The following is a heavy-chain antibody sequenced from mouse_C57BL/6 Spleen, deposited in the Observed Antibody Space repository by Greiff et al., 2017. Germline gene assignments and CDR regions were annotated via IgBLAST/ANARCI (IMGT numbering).Heavy chain of an antibody. D-gene: IGHD1-1*01. CDR3: ANYGGDYFDY. J-gene: IGHJ2*01. Sequence: EVKLMESEGGLVQPGSSMKLSCTASGFTFSDYYMAWVRQVPEKGLEWVANINSAGSSTYYLDSLQSRFIISRDTAKNSLYLHMISLKSEDTATYFCANYGGDYFDYWGQGTTLTVSS. CDR1: GFTFSDYY. V-gene: IGHV5-16*01. CDR2: INSAGSST.